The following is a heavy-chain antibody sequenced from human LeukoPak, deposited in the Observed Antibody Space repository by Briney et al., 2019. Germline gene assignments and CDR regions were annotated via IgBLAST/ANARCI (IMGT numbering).Heavy chain of an antibody. CDR1: GFTFNTYE. D-gene: IGHD1-7*01. CDR2: ISSSGSTI. CDR3: ARGGWNYVFNY. Sequence: GGSLRLPCAASGFTFNTYEMNWVRQAPGKGLEWVSYISSSGSTIYYADYVKGRFTISRDNAKNSLYLRMNSLRAEDTAVYYCARGGWNYVFNYWGQGTLVTVSS. V-gene: IGHV3-48*03. J-gene: IGHJ4*02.